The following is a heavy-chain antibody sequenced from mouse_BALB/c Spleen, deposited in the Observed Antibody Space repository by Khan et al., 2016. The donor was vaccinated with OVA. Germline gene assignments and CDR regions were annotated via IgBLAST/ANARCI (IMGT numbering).Heavy chain of an antibody. Sequence: EVQLQESGPGLVKPSQSLSLTCTVTGFSITSDYAWNWIRQFPGNKLEWMGYISYSGNTKSNPSLKSRISITRDTSKNQFFLQLNSVTIEDTATYYCARVDGGDFDYWGQGTTLTVSS. CDR1: GFSITSDYA. D-gene: IGHD2-3*01. CDR2: ISYSGNT. V-gene: IGHV3-2*02. J-gene: IGHJ2*01. CDR3: ARVDGGDFDY.